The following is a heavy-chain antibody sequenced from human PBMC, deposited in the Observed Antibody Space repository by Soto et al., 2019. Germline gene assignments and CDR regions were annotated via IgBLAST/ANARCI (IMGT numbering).Heavy chain of an antibody. Sequence: GASVKVSCKASGYTFTSYDINWVRQATGQGPEWMGWMNPNSGNTGYAQKFQGRVTLTRNTSISTAYMELSSLRSEDTAVYYCARDLGYCSGGSCRNWFDPWGQGTLVTVSS. CDR2: MNPNSGNT. V-gene: IGHV1-8*01. CDR3: ARDLGYCSGGSCRNWFDP. CDR1: GYTFTSYD. D-gene: IGHD2-15*01. J-gene: IGHJ5*02.